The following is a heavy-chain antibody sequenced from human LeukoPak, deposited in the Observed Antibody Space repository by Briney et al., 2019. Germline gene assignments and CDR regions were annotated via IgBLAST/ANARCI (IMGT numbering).Heavy chain of an antibody. CDR2: INPNSGGT. D-gene: IGHD2-2*01. J-gene: IGHJ5*02. CDR3: ARGEACSSTSCYYWFDP. CDR1: GYTFTGYY. V-gene: IGHV1-2*02. Sequence: GASVKVSCKASGYTFTGYYMHWVRQAPGQGHEWMGWINPNSGGTNYAQKFQGRVTMTRDTSISTAYMELSRLRSDDTAVYYCARGEACSSTSCYYWFDPWGQGTLVTVSS.